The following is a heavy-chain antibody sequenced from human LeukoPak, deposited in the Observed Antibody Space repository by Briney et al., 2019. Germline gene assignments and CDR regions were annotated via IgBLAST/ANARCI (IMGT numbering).Heavy chain of an antibody. V-gene: IGHV3-21*01. CDR1: GSTFSSYS. CDR2: ISSSSSYI. D-gene: IGHD6-19*01. CDR3: ARLPGIAVAGTSDY. J-gene: IGHJ4*02. Sequence: GGSLRLSCAASGSTFSSYSMNWVRQAPGKGLGWVSSISSSSSYIYYADSVKGRFTISRDNAKNSLYLQMNSLRAEDTAVYYCARLPGIAVAGTSDYWGQGTLVTVSS.